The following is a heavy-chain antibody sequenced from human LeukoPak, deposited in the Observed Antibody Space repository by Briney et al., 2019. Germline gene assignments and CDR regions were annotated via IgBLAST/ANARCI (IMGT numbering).Heavy chain of an antibody. Sequence: PSETLSLTCTVSGGSISSYYWSWIRQPPGKGLEWIGYIYHSGSTYYNPSLKSRVTISVGRSKIQFSLKLNSVTAADTAVYYCARDPRITMVRGASYWGQGTLVTVSS. V-gene: IGHV4-59*12. CDR2: IYHSGST. D-gene: IGHD3-10*01. J-gene: IGHJ4*02. CDR1: GGSISSYY. CDR3: ARDPRITMVRGASY.